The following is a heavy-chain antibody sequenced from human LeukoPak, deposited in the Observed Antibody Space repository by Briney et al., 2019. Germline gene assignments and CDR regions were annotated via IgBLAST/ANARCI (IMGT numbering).Heavy chain of an antibody. CDR2: IYYSGST. CDR3: ARVGNLFDSSGYYSDY. D-gene: IGHD3-22*01. J-gene: IGHJ4*02. V-gene: IGHV4-59*01. CDR1: GGSISSYY. Sequence: SETLSLTCTVSGGSISSYYWSWIRQPPGKGLEWIGYIYYSGSTNYNPSLKSRVTISVDTSENQFSLKLSSVTAADTAVYYCARVGNLFDSSGYYSDYWGQGTLVTVSS.